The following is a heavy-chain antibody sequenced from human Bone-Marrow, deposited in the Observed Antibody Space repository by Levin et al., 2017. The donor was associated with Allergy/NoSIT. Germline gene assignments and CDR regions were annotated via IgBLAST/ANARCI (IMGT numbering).Heavy chain of an antibody. CDR2: IFRYGRT. J-gene: IGHJ5*01. Sequence: KSSETLSLTCSVSGYSISSGYYWGWIRQSPGKGLEWIGNIFRYGRTNYNPSLNSRASISVDTSKNQFSLRLTSVTAADTAMYYCMGHGPGASGLDPSDWWGHGTLVTVSS. CDR1: GYSISSGYY. V-gene: IGHV4-38-2*02. D-gene: IGHD6-19*01. CDR3: MGHGPGASGLDPSDW.